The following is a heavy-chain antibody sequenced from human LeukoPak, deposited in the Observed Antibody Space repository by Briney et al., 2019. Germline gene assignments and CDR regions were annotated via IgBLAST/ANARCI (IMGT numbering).Heavy chain of an antibody. CDR1: GFTFSSYG. CDR3: AKDRRGSYYYRRGTRTYFDY. CDR2: IRYDGSNK. J-gene: IGHJ4*02. Sequence: HPGGSLRLSCAASGFTFSSYGMHWVRQAPGKGLEWVAFIRYDGSNKYYADSVTGRSTISRDNSKNTLYLQMNSLRAEDTAVYYCAKDRRGSYYYRRGTRTYFDYWGQGTLVTVSS. V-gene: IGHV3-30*02. D-gene: IGHD1-26*01.